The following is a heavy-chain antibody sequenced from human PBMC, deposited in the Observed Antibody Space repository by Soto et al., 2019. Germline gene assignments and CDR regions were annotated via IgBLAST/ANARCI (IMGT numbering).Heavy chain of an antibody. Sequence: EVQLVESGGGLVQPGGSLRLSCTASGFTFSSRAMNWVRQFPGRGLEWVSYISSSSSNIDYADSVKGRFTVSRDNAKNSLYLKMNTLRDEDTAVYYCASDRSLGSNWYYYLESWGQGTLVTVSS. V-gene: IGHV3-48*02. CDR3: ASDRSLGSNWYYYLES. CDR2: ISSSSSNI. J-gene: IGHJ4*02. CDR1: GFTFSSRA. D-gene: IGHD1-20*01.